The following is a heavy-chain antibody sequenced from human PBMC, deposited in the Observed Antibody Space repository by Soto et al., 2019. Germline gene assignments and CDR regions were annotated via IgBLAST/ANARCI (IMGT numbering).Heavy chain of an antibody. CDR3: ATSYGAGYRAFDY. Sequence: QVQLVQSGAEMKRPGSSVKVSCKASGDTFSFYSINWVRQAPGLGLEWMGRVNPILSMSNYAQRFQGRVTMTADKSTSTAYMEQSGLRSEDTAMYYCATSYGAGYRAFDYWGQGALVTVSS. CDR1: GDTFSFYS. D-gene: IGHD3-10*01. V-gene: IGHV1-69*04. J-gene: IGHJ4*02. CDR2: VNPILSMS.